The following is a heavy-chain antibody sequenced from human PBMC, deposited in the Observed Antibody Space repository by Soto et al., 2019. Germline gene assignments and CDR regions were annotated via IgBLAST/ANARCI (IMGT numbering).Heavy chain of an antibody. CDR1: GYTFTSYA. D-gene: IGHD6-19*01. V-gene: IGHV1-3*05. Sequence: QVQLVQSGAEEKKPGASVKVSCKASGYTFTSYAMHWVRQAPGQRLEWMGWINAGNGNTKYSQKCQGRVTITRDTSASTAYMELSSLRSEDTAVYYCARDIAVGGWFDPWGQGTLVTVSS. CDR2: INAGNGNT. J-gene: IGHJ5*02. CDR3: ARDIAVGGWFDP.